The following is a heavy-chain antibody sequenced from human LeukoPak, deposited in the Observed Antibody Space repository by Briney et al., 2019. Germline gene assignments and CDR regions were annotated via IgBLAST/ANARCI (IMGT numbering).Heavy chain of an antibody. Sequence: PGGSLRRSCAASGFTFSSYSMNWVRQAPGKGLEWVSSISSSSSYIYYADSVKGRFTISRDNAKNSLYLQMNSLRAEDTALYYCARDLAGGVDYWGQGTLVTVSS. CDR3: ARDLAGGVDY. J-gene: IGHJ4*02. V-gene: IGHV3-21*04. D-gene: IGHD3-16*01. CDR2: ISSSSSYI. CDR1: GFTFSSYS.